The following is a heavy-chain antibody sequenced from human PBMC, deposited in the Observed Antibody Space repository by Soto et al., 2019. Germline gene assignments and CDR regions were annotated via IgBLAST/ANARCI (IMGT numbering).Heavy chain of an antibody. CDR2: ISAYNGNT. V-gene: IGHV1-18*01. CDR3: AREAYDFWSGYYYYYMDV. D-gene: IGHD3-3*01. CDR1: GYTFTSYG. Sequence: GASVKVSCKASGYTFTSYGISWVRQAPGQGLEWMGWISAYNGNTNYAQKLQGRVTMTTDTSTSTAYMELRSLRSDDTAVYYCAREAYDFWSGYYYYYMDVWGKGTTVTVS. J-gene: IGHJ6*03.